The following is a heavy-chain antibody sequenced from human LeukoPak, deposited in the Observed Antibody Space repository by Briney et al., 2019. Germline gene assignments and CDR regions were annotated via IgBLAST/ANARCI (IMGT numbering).Heavy chain of an antibody. CDR2: IYPGDSDT. J-gene: IGHJ4*02. CDR1: GYSFTSYW. D-gene: IGHD1-26*01. Sequence: GESLKISCKGSGYSFTSYWIGWVRQMPGKGPEWMGIIYPGDSDTRYSPSFQGQVTISADKSISTAYLQWSSLKASDTAMYYCARARGRIVGATRFDYRGQGTLVTVSS. V-gene: IGHV5-51*01. CDR3: ARARGRIVGATRFDY.